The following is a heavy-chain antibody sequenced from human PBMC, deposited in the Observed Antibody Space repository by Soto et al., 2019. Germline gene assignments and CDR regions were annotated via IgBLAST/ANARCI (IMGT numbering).Heavy chain of an antibody. CDR1: GFTFSSYG. CDR3: AREHYYDSSGYSLGI. Sequence: GGSLRLSCAASGFTFSSYGMHWVRQAPGKGLEWVAVIWYDGSNKYYADSVKGRFTISRDNSKNTLYLQMNSLRAEDTAVYYCAREHYYDSSGYSLGIWGQGTMVTVSS. D-gene: IGHD3-22*01. J-gene: IGHJ3*02. V-gene: IGHV3-33*01. CDR2: IWYDGSNK.